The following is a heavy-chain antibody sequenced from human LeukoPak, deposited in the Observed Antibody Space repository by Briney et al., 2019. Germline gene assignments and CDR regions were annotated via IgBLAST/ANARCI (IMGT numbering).Heavy chain of an antibody. V-gene: IGHV4-39*07. J-gene: IGHJ3*02. CDR1: GGSISSSSYY. D-gene: IGHD6-13*01. CDR2: IYYSGST. Sequence: SETLSLTCTVSGGSISSSSYYWGWIRQPPGKGLEWIGSIYYSGSTYYNPSLKSRVTISVDTSKNQFSLKLSSVTAADTAVYYCARRKEDLYSPQGHAFDIWGQGTMVTVSS. CDR3: ARRKEDLYSPQGHAFDI.